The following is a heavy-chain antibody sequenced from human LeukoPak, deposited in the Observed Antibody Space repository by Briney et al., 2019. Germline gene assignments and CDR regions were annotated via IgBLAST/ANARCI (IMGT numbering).Heavy chain of an antibody. CDR1: GFTFSSYW. J-gene: IGHJ3*02. V-gene: IGHV3-7*01. CDR2: IKQDGSEK. Sequence: YPGGSLRLSCAASGFTFSSYWMSWVRQAPGKGLEWVANIKQDGSEKYYVDSVKGRFTISRDNAENSLYLQMTSLRAEDTAVYYCARDLAGPPQEAFDIWGQGTMVTVSS. CDR3: ARDLAGPPQEAFDI.